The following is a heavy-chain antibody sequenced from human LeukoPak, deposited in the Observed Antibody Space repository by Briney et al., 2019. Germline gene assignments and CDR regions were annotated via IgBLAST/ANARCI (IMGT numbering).Heavy chain of an antibody. V-gene: IGHV4-4*07. D-gene: IGHD3-10*01. CDR3: ARDPSLYYYGSGSYDAFDI. Sequence: SETLSLTCTVSGGSISSYYWSWIGQRAGKGLEGIGRIYTSGSTNYNPSLKSRVTMSVDTSKNQFSLKLSSVTAADTAVYYCARDPSLYYYGSGSYDAFDIWGQGTMVTVSS. CDR1: GGSISSYY. CDR2: IYTSGST. J-gene: IGHJ3*02.